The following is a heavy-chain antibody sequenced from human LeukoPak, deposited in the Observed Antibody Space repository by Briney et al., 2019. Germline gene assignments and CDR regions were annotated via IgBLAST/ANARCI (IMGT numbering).Heavy chain of an antibody. V-gene: IGHV4-34*01. CDR1: GGSFSGYY. D-gene: IGHD6-13*01. Sequence: SETLSLTCAVYGGSFSGYYWSWIRQPPGKGLEWIGEINHSGSTNYNPSLKSRVTISVDTSKNQFSLKLSSVTAADTAVYYCARDMDGSSWYRFDPWGQGTLVTVSS. CDR3: ARDMDGSSWYRFDP. CDR2: INHSGST. J-gene: IGHJ5*02.